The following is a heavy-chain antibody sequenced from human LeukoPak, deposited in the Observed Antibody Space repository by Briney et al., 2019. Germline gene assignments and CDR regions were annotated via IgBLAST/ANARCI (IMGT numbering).Heavy chain of an antibody. CDR3: ARDQLGSSWYV. D-gene: IGHD6-13*01. CDR2: IYYSGST. CDR1: GGSISSSSYY. Sequence: NPSETLSLTCTVSGGSISSSSYYWGWIRQPPGKGLEWIGSIYYSGSTYYNPSLKSRVTISVDTSKNQFSLKLSSVTAADTAVYYCARDQLGSSWYVWGQGTLVTVSS. J-gene: IGHJ4*02. V-gene: IGHV4-39*07.